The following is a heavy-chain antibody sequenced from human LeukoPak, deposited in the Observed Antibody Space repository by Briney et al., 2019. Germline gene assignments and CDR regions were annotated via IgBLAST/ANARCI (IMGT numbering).Heavy chain of an antibody. V-gene: IGHV1-46*03. CDR3: TSDEGEDTSY. Sequence: ASVKVSCKASGYTFTSYYMHWVRQAPGQGLEWMGIINPSSGSTSYAQKFQGRVTMTRDMSTSTVYMELSSLKTEDTAVYYCTSDEGEDTSYWGQGTLVTVSS. CDR1: GYTFTSYY. CDR2: INPSSGST. D-gene: IGHD1-26*01. J-gene: IGHJ4*02.